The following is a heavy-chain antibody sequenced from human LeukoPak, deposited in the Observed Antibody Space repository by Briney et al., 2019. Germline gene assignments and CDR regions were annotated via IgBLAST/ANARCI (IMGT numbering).Heavy chain of an antibody. V-gene: IGHV4-61*01. Sequence: SETLSLTCTVSGYSISSGYYWGWIRQPPGKALEWIGYIHYSGNTNYNPSLKSRITISLDTSRNQFSLKLTSVTAADTAVYYCAGGGGPPSYFDYWGQGTLVSGSS. J-gene: IGHJ4*02. CDR1: GYSISSGYY. CDR2: IHYSGNT. D-gene: IGHD3-16*01. CDR3: AGGGGPPSYFDY.